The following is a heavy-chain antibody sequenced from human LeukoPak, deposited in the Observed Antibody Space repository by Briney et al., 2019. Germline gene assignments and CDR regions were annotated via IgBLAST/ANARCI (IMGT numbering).Heavy chain of an antibody. CDR1: GASISSRC. D-gene: IGHD3-10*01. Sequence: PSETLSLTCTVSGASISSRCWSWIRQAPGKGLQWVCYISDSGGTTYNPSLKIRVSISVDTPKNQFSLNVRSVTAADTAVYYCARAYGRSGTFDSWGQGTLVTVSS. CDR3: ARAYGRSGTFDS. V-gene: IGHV4-59*08. J-gene: IGHJ4*02. CDR2: ISDSGGT.